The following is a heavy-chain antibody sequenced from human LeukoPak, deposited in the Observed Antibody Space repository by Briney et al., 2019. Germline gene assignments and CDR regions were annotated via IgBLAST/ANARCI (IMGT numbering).Heavy chain of an antibody. D-gene: IGHD2-21*02. J-gene: IGHJ4*02. CDR2: IKQDGSEK. CDR3: ARDLSGGDYYFDY. CDR1: GFTFSRYW. V-gene: IGHV3-7*01. Sequence: GGSLRLSCAASGFTFSRYWMSWVRQAPGKGLEWVANIKQDGSEKHHGASVKGRFTISRDNAKNSLYLQMNSLRVEDTAVYYCARDLSGGDYYFDYWGQGTLVTVSS.